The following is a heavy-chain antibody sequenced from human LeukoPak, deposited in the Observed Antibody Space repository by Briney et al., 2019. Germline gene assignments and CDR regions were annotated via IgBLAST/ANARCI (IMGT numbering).Heavy chain of an antibody. CDR3: AHVKARSGSTFDI. CDR1: GFTFSSYE. CDR2: ISSSGSTV. V-gene: IGHV3-48*03. J-gene: IGHJ3*02. Sequence: PGGSLRLSCAASGFTFSSYEMNWVRQAPGKGLECVSYISSSGSTVYYADSVKGRFTVSRDNAKNSLYLQMNSLRDEDTDVYYCAHVKARSGSTFDIWGQGTMVTVSS. D-gene: IGHD3-10*01.